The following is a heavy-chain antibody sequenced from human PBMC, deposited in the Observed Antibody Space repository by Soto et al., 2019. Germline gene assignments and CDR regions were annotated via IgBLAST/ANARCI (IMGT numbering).Heavy chain of an antibody. CDR2: IKEDGSEK. Sequence: GGSLRLSCAASGFTFSNYWMTWVRQAPGKGLEWVANIKEDGSEKHYVDSVKGRFTISRDNAKNSLYLQMNSLRVEDTAVYFCSRDDVVGAKALNYWGQGALVTVSS. V-gene: IGHV3-7*01. CDR3: SRDDVVGAKALNY. J-gene: IGHJ4*02. CDR1: GFTFSNYW. D-gene: IGHD1-26*01.